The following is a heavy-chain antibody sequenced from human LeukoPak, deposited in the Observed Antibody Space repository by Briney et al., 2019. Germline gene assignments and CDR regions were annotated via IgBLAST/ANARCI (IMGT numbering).Heavy chain of an antibody. CDR2: TYYRSKWYN. CDR1: GDSVSSTSAA. Sequence: SQTLSLTFAISGDSVSSTSAAWNWIRQSPSRGLEWLGRTYYRSKWYNDYAVSVKSRITISPDTSKNQFSLQLNSVTPEGTAVYYCARSMFGSNWYYFHYWGQGTLVTVSS. CDR3: ARSMFGSNWYYFHY. V-gene: IGHV6-1*01. J-gene: IGHJ4*02. D-gene: IGHD3-10*02.